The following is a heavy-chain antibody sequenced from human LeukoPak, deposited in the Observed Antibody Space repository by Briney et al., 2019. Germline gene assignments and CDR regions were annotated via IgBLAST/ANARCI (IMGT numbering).Heavy chain of an antibody. CDR2: ISYDGSNK. V-gene: IGHV3-30*03. CDR1: GFTFSSYG. D-gene: IGHD6-19*01. J-gene: IGHJ4*02. CDR3: ARGGIRIFGVAVAGTGSGFDY. Sequence: GGSLRLSCAASGFTFSSYGMHWVRQAPGKGLEWVAVISYDGSNKYYADSVKGRFTISRDNSKNTLYLQMNSLRAEDTAVYYCARGGIRIFGVAVAGTGSGFDYWGQGTLVTVSS.